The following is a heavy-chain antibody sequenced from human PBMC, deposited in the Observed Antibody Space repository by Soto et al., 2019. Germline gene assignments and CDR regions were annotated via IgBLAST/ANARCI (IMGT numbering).Heavy chain of an antibody. J-gene: IGHJ4*02. CDR2: INWNGGST. V-gene: IGHV3-20*04. CDR3: ARLGGSGSTRRVRIDY. Sequence: EVQLVESGGGVVRPGGSLRLSCAASGFTFDDYGMSWVRQAPGKGLEWVSGINWNGGSTGYADSVKGRFTISRDNATISLYLLMNSLRAADTALEYCARLGGSGSTRRVRIDYWGQGTLVTVSS. CDR1: GFTFDDYG. D-gene: IGHD3-10*01.